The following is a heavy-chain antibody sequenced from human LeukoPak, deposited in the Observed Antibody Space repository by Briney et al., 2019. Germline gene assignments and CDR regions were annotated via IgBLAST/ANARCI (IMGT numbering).Heavy chain of an antibody. J-gene: IGHJ4*02. CDR2: ISYDGSNK. CDR1: GYIFSTYW. V-gene: IGHV3-30-3*01. CDR3: ARDFEAALDS. D-gene: IGHD6-6*01. Sequence: PGGSLRLSCVGSGYIFSTYWMNWVRQAPGKGLEWVAVISYDGSNKYYADSVKGRFTISRDNSKNTLYLQMNSLRAEDTAVYYCARDFEAALDSWGQGTLVTVSS.